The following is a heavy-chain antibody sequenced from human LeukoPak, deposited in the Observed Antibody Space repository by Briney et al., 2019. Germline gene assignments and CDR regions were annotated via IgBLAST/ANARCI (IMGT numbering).Heavy chain of an antibody. Sequence: GGSLRLSCAASGFTFSSYAMSWVRQAPGKGLEWVLAISGSGGSTYYADSVKGRFTISRDNSKNTLYLQMNSLRAEDTAVYYCAKDSGAGAKYYYDSSGFDYWGQGTLVTVSS. CDR3: AKDSGAGAKYYYDSSGFDY. D-gene: IGHD3-22*01. J-gene: IGHJ4*02. CDR1: GFTFSSYA. V-gene: IGHV3-23*01. CDR2: ISGSGGST.